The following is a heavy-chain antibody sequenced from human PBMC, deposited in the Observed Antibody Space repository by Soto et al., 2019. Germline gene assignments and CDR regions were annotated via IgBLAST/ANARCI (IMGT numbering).Heavy chain of an antibody. J-gene: IGHJ5*02. CDR3: ARFGTTLP. CDR2: IYYSGST. D-gene: IGHD4-17*01. Sequence: PSETLSLTCTVSGGSISSSSYYWGWIRQPPGKGLEWIGSIYYSGSTYYNPSLKSRVTISVDTSKNQFSLKLSSVTAADTAVYYCARFGTTLPWGQGTLVTVSS. CDR1: GGSISSSSYY. V-gene: IGHV4-39*01.